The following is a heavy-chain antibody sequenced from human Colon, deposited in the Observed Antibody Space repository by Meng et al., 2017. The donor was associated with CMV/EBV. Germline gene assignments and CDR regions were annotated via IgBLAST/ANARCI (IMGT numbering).Heavy chain of an antibody. CDR2: ISGSGGST. J-gene: IGHJ4*02. Sequence: GGSLRLSCAASGFTFSSYAMSWVRQAPGKGLEWVSAISGSGGSTYYADSVKGRFTISRDNSKNTLYLQMNSLRAEDTAVYYCARLIVGDNDYFDYWGQGTLVTVSS. CDR3: ARLIVGDNDYFDY. V-gene: IGHV3-23*01. D-gene: IGHD1-26*01. CDR1: GFTFSSYA.